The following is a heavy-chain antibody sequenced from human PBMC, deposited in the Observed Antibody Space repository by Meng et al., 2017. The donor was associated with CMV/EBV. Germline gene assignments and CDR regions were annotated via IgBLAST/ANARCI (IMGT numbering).Heavy chain of an antibody. CDR1: TGYY. D-gene: IGHD3-3*01. V-gene: IGHV1-2*02. CDR2: INPNSGGT. J-gene: IGHJ4*02. Sequence: TGYYMHWVRQAPGQGLEWMGWINPNSGGTNYAQKFQGRVNMTRDTSISTAYMELSRLRSDDTAVYYCARVALRHDFWSGYYSSYYFDYWGQGTLVTVSS. CDR3: ARVALRHDFWSGYYSSYYFDY.